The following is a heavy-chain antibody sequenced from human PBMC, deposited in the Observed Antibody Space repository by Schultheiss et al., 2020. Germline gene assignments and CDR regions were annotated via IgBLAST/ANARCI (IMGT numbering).Heavy chain of an antibody. V-gene: IGHV1-46*01. Sequence: ASLKLSCKASGYTFTSYYMHWVRQAPGQGLEWMGRINPSGGSTSYAQKFQGRVTMTRDTSTSTVYMELRSLRSEDTAVYYCARDLRLITMIVVVNGMDVWGQGTTVTVSS. J-gene: IGHJ6*02. CDR1: GYTFTSYY. CDR3: ARDLRLITMIVVVNGMDV. CDR2: INPSGGST. D-gene: IGHD3-22*01.